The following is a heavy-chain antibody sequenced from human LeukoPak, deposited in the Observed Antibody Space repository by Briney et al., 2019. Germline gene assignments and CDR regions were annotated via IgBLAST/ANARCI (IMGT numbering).Heavy chain of an antibody. Sequence: PGGSLRLSCAASGFTFSSYEMNWVRQAPGKGLEWVSYISSSGSTIYYADSVKGRFTISRDNAKNSLYLQMNSLRAEDTAVYHCAVFGGYYYDSSGYFDYWGQGTLVTVSS. CDR2: ISSSGSTI. CDR3: AVFGGYYYDSSGYFDY. J-gene: IGHJ4*02. V-gene: IGHV3-48*03. CDR1: GFTFSSYE. D-gene: IGHD3-22*01.